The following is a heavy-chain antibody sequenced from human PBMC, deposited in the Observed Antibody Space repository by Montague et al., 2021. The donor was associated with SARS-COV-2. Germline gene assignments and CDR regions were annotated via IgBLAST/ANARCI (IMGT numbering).Heavy chain of an antibody. D-gene: IGHD5-24*01. J-gene: IGHJ6*02. Sequence: SETLSLTCAVYGGSFSGYYWSWIRQPPGKGLEWIGEINHSGSTNYNPSLKSRVTISVDTSKNQFSLKLSSVTAADTAVYYCARRGYSYYYYGMDGWGQGTTVTVSS. CDR3: ARRGYSYYYYGMDG. CDR1: GGSFSGYY. CDR2: INHSGST. V-gene: IGHV4-34*01.